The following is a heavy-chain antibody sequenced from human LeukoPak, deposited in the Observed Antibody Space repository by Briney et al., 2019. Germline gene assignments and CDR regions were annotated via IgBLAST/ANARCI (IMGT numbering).Heavy chain of an antibody. V-gene: IGHV4-59*01. Sequence: SETLSLTCTVSGGSISSYYWSCIRQPPGKGLEWIGYIYYSGSTNYNPSLKSRATISVDTSKNQFSLKLSSVTAADTAVYYCARSVGSERDFDYWGQGTLVTVSS. CDR1: GGSISSYY. CDR3: ARSVGSERDFDY. CDR2: IYYSGST. D-gene: IGHD1-26*01. J-gene: IGHJ4*02.